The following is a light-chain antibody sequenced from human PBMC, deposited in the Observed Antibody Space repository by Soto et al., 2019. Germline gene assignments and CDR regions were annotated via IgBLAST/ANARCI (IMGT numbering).Light chain of an antibody. J-gene: IGKJ5*01. V-gene: IGKV3-11*01. CDR1: QSISSY. CDR3: QQRGVWPPA. CDR2: DVS. Sequence: EIVLTQSPATLSVSPGERVTLSCRASQSISSYLVWYQQKPGQAPRFLMYDVSIRATGIPARFSGSGFGTDFTLTISSLDTEDFAVYFCQQRGVWPPAFGQGTRLE.